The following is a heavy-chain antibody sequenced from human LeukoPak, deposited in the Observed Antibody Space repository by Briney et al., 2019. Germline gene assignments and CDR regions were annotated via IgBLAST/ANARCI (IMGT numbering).Heavy chain of an antibody. J-gene: IGHJ6*02. Sequence: GASVKVSCKVSGYTLNELSMHWVRQAPGKGLEWMGSFNPEDDETIYAQKFQGGVTMTEDTSTDTAYMELSSLRSEDTAMYYCATESRSYYYGLDVWGQGTTVTVSS. CDR3: ATESRSYYYGLDV. CDR2: FNPEDDET. CDR1: GYTLNELS. V-gene: IGHV1-24*01.